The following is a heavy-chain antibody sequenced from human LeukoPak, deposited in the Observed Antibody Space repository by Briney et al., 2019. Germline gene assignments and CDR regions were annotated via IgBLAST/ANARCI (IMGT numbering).Heavy chain of an antibody. J-gene: IGHJ4*02. CDR1: GFVFSRKD. D-gene: IGHD1-26*01. V-gene: IGHV3-13*01. CDR3: ARGGRSSDTFDF. CDR2: IVVVSDT. Sequence: GGSLRLSCAASGFVFSRKDMHWIRQVRGKGLEWVSPIVVVSDTYYSDSVKGRFFISREDDKNSLYLQMHSLTAGDTGVYYCARGGRSSDTFDFGGQGTLVTVSS.